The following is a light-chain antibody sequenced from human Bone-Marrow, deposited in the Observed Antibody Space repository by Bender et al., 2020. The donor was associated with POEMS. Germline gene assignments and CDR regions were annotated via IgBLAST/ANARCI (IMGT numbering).Light chain of an antibody. CDR2: EVS. CDR1: TSDIGGYNS. Sequence: QSALTQPPSATGSPGQSVTISCTGTTSDIGGYNSVSWYQQHPGKAPKLIIYEVSNRPSGVSNRFSGSKSGNTASLTISGLQAEDEADYYCNSFSSSSTHVVFGGGTKLTVL. CDR3: NSFSSSSTHVV. J-gene: IGLJ2*01. V-gene: IGLV2-14*01.